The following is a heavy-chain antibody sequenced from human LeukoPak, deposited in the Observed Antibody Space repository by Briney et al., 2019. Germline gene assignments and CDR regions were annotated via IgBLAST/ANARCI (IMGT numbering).Heavy chain of an antibody. D-gene: IGHD6-19*01. CDR2: IKQDGSAK. Sequence: GGSLRLSCAASGFIFSSYWMNWVRQAPGKGLEWVANIKQDGSAKYYVDSVKGRFTISRDNAKNSLFLQMNSLRVEDTAVYYCAPGGVAGDFWGQGTLVTVSS. CDR1: GFIFSSYW. CDR3: APGGVAGDF. V-gene: IGHV3-7*01. J-gene: IGHJ4*02.